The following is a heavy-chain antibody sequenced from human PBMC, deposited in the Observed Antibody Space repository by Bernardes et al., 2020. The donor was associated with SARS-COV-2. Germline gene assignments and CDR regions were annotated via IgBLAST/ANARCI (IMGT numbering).Heavy chain of an antibody. Sequence: GGSLRLSCVASGFSFSSYAMSWVRQAPGQGLERVSSIGSDGTSIFYADSVQGRFIIFKDNSKNTLLLQMSSLGDEATAGYYCTRPRSGVDRTRYFDLWGQGTLVTVSS. CDR1: GFSFSSYA. D-gene: IGHD3-3*01. J-gene: IGHJ5*02. CDR3: TRPRSGVDRTRYFDL. V-gene: IGHV3-23*01. CDR2: IGSDGTSI.